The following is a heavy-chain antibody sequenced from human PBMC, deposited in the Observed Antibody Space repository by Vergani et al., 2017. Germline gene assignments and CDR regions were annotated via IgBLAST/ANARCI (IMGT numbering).Heavy chain of an antibody. V-gene: IGHV1-69*06. D-gene: IGHD6-13*01. J-gene: IGHJ3*02. CDR2: IIPIFGTA. CDR1: GGTFSSYA. Sequence: VQLVESGAEVKKPGSSVKVSCKASGGTFSSYAISWVRQAPGQGLEWMGGIIPIFGTANYAQKFQGRVTITADKSTSTAYMELSSLRSEDTAVYYCASVADSSSWNAFDIWGQGTMVTVSS. CDR3: ASVADSSSWNAFDI.